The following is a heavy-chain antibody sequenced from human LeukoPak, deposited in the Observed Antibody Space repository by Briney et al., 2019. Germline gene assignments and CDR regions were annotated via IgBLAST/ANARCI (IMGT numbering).Heavy chain of an antibody. CDR2: VSYDESDR. CDR1: GFTFSRYT. V-gene: IGHV3-30-3*01. CDR3: ARERGTMSMRVMVPDALDI. D-gene: IGHD3-22*01. J-gene: IGHJ3*02. Sequence: PGGSLRVSCEASGFTFSRYTLHWVRQAPGKGLEWVAVVSYDESDRFYADSVKGRFTISRDNSKNTLYLQLNSLRAEDTAVYFCARERGTMSMRVMVPDALDIWGQGTLVTVSS.